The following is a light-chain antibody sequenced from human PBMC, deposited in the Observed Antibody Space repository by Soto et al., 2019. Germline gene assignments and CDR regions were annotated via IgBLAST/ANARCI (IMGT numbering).Light chain of an antibody. V-gene: IGLV2-14*01. Sequence: QSVLTQPASVSGSPGQSITISCTGTSSDVGGYNYVSWYQQHPGKAPKLMIYDVSNRPSGVSNRFSGYKSGNTASLTISGLQAEDEADYYCSSYTSSSWVFGGGTKLTVL. CDR3: SSYTSSSWV. CDR2: DVS. CDR1: SSDVGGYNY. J-gene: IGLJ3*02.